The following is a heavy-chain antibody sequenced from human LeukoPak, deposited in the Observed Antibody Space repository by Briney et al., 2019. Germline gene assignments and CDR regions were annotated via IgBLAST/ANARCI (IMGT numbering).Heavy chain of an antibody. CDR2: IYYSGST. Sequence: SETLSLTCTVSGGSISSYYWSWIRQPPGKGLEWIGYIYYSGSTNYNPSLKSRVTISVDTSKNQFSLKLSSVTAADTAVYYCARSYYYFDYWGQGTLVTVSS. J-gene: IGHJ4*02. CDR1: GGSISSYY. V-gene: IGHV4-59*08. CDR3: ARSYYYFDY. D-gene: IGHD2-8*01.